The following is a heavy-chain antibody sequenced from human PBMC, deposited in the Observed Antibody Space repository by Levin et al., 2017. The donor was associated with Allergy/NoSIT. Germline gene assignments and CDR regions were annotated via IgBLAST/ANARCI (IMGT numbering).Heavy chain of an antibody. CDR3: AKGGDMDV. CDR1: GFAFNIYG. Sequence: GGSLRLSCAASGFAFNIYGMHWVRQAPGKGLEWVALITSDGSYKFYADSVKGRFTVSRDNSRNTMYLQMNSLRAEDTALYYCAKGGDMDVWGRGTTVTVSS. CDR2: ITSDGSYK. J-gene: IGHJ6*02. D-gene: IGHD3-16*01. V-gene: IGHV3-30*18.